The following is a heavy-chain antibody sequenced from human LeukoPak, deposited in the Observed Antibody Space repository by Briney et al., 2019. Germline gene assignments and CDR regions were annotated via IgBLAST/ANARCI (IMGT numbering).Heavy chain of an antibody. V-gene: IGHV3-48*03. J-gene: IGHJ4*02. CDR2: ISSSGSTI. D-gene: IGHD4-17*01. Sequence: GGSLRLSCAASGFTFSSYEMNWVRQAPGKGLEWVSYISSSGSTIYYADSVKGRFTISRDNAKNSLYLQMNSLRAEDTAVYYCARDLNWDHYGDYDREAFDYWGQGTLVTVSS. CDR3: ARDLNWDHYGDYDREAFDY. CDR1: GFTFSSYE.